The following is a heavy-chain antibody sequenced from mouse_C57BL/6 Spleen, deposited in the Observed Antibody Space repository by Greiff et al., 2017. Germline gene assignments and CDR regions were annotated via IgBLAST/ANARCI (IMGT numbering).Heavy chain of an antibody. J-gene: IGHJ4*01. CDR2: IFPGSGST. CDR3: ARERVYYYGSSSPYYAMDY. D-gene: IGHD1-1*01. CDR1: GYTFTDYY. V-gene: IGHV1-75*01. Sequence: VQLQQSGPELVKPGASVKISCKASGYTFTDYYINWVKQRPGQGLEWIGWIFPGSGSTYYNEKFTGKATLTVDKSSSTAYMLLSSLTFEDSAVYFCARERVYYYGSSSPYYAMDYWGQGTSVTVSS.